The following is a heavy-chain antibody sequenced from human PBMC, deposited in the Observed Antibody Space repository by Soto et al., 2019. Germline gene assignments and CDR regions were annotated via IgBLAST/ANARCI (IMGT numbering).Heavy chain of an antibody. V-gene: IGHV4-4*07. D-gene: IGHD1-26*01. J-gene: IGHJ4*02. CDR3: ARDSVGISSPGVY. CDR2: IYTSGTI. CDR1: GGSVNGYY. Sequence: SETLSVTCTVSGGSVNGYYWTWIRQPAGKGLEWIGRIYTSGTISYNPSLKSRVTMSLDTSKNQFSLRLTSVTAADTAVYYCARDSVGISSPGVYWGRGTLVTVSS.